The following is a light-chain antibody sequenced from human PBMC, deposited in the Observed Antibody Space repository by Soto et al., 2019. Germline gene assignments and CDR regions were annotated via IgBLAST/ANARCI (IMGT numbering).Light chain of an antibody. Sequence: DIPMTQSPSSLSVSVGDRVTITCRASQSINRYLNWYQQKPGKAPKLLIYTSSNLQSGVPSRFSGSGFGTEFTLTISRLQPEDFATYYCQQIYITPYTFGQGTKLETK. V-gene: IGKV1-39*01. CDR3: QQIYITPYT. CDR2: TSS. J-gene: IGKJ2*01. CDR1: QSINRY.